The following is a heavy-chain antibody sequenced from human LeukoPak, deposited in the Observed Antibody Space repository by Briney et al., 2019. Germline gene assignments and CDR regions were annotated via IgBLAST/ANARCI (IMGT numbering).Heavy chain of an antibody. V-gene: IGHV3-7*01. CDR3: ARETPRRGETRDGYR. D-gene: IGHD5-24*01. CDR2: IKEDGSET. Sequence: GGSLRLSCAASGFIFKKYWMNWVRQVPGKGLECLANIKEDGSETYYADSVKGRFTISRGNPKNLLFLQINSLRVEDTAVYYCARETPRRGETRDGYRWGQGTVVTVSS. J-gene: IGHJ4*02. CDR1: GFIFKKYW.